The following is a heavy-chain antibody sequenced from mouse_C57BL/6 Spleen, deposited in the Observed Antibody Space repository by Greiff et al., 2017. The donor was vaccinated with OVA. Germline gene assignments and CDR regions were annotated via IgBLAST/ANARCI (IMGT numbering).Heavy chain of an antibody. D-gene: IGHD3-2*02. V-gene: IGHV1-82*01. CDR3: ARSQDSSGPAWLAY. CDR1: GYAFSSSW. CDR2: IYPGDGDT. Sequence: QVQLKEPGPELVKPGASVKISCKASGYAFSSSWMNWVKQRPGKGLEWIGRIYPGDGDTNYNGKFKGKATLTVDKSSSTAYMQLSSLTSEDSAVYFCARSQDSSGPAWLAYWGQGTLVTVSA. J-gene: IGHJ3*01.